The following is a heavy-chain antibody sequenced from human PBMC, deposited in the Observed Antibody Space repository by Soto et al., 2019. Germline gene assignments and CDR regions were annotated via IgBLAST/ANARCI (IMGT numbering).Heavy chain of an antibody. CDR3: ASDLSGRADV. D-gene: IGHD3-10*01. V-gene: IGHV3-74*01. Sequence: GGSLKLSYSASGFTFIIYWMHWVRQVPGKGLVWVSRMDEDGGTTDYADSVKGRFTISRDNAKNTLYLQMNSLRVEDTAVYYCASDLSGRADVWGQGTTVTVS. CDR1: GFTFIIYW. J-gene: IGHJ6*02. CDR2: MDEDGGTT.